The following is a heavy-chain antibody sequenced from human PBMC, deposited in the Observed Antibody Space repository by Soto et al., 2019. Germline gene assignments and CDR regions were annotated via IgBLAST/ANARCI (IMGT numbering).Heavy chain of an antibody. CDR3: ARDPEPVSSSWYPSDGMDV. CDR1: GVTFSSYA. D-gene: IGHD6-13*01. V-gene: IGHV1-69*13. CDR2: IIPIFGTA. J-gene: IGHJ6*02. Sequence: GASVKVSCKASGVTFSSYAISWVRQAPGQGLEWMGGIIPIFGTANYAQKFQGRVTITADESTSTAYMELSSLRSEDTAVYYCARDPEPVSSSWYPSDGMDVWGQGTTVTVSS.